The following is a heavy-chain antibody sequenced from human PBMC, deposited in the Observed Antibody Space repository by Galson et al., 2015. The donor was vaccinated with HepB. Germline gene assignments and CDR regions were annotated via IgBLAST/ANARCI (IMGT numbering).Heavy chain of an antibody. D-gene: IGHD3-10*01. Sequence: SVKVSCKASGYTFTGYYMHWVRQAPGQGLEWMGRINPNSGGTNYAQKFQGRVTMTRDTSISTAYMELSRLRSDDTAVYYCARGGVGRGDPYYYYGMDVWGQGTTVTVSS. CDR1: GYTFTGYY. CDR3: ARGGVGRGDPYYYYGMDV. CDR2: INPNSGGT. V-gene: IGHV1-2*06. J-gene: IGHJ6*02.